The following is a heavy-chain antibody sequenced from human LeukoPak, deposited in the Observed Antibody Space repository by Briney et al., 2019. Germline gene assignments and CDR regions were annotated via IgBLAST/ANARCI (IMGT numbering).Heavy chain of an antibody. V-gene: IGHV2-5*02. J-gene: IGHJ3*01. Sequence: SGPTLVNPTQTLTLTCTFSGFSLSSSGVGVGWIRQPPGKALEWLALLYWDDEKRYSPSLKSRFTITKDSSKNQVVLTMTNIDPVDTATYYCAHRLHSDYGHDAFGFWGQGTMVTVSS. CDR3: AHRLHSDYGHDAFGF. D-gene: IGHD5-12*01. CDR2: LYWDDEK. CDR1: GFSLSSSGVG.